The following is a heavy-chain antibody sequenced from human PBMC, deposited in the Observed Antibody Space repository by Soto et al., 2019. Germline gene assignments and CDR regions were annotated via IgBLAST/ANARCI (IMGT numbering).Heavy chain of an antibody. J-gene: IGHJ4*02. Sequence: EVQLVESGGVSVQPGGSLRLSWTASGFTLSNYWMHWVRQAPGKGLVWVSRINTDGSTTTYADSVKGRFTISRDNAKNTLYLQMNSLRDEDTAVYYCVRIRRGDGYTFGYWGQGTLVTVSS. CDR3: VRIRRGDGYTFGY. CDR1: GFTLSNYW. CDR2: INTDGSTT. V-gene: IGHV3-74*01. D-gene: IGHD5-12*01.